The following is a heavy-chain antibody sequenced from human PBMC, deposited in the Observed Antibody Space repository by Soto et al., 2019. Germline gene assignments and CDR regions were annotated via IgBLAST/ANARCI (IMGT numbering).Heavy chain of an antibody. V-gene: IGHV3-30-3*01. CDR3: ARGAYGNDY. CDR1: GFTFSSYA. Sequence: QVQLVESGGGVVQPGRSLRLSCAASGFTFSSYAMHWVRQAPGKGLEWVAVISYDGSNKYYADSVKGRFTISRDNSKNTLYLQMNSLRAEDTAVYYCARGAYGNDYWGQGTLVTVSS. J-gene: IGHJ4*02. D-gene: IGHD3-10*01. CDR2: ISYDGSNK.